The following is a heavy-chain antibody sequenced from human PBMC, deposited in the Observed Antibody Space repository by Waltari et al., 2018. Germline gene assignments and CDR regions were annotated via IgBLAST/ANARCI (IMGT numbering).Heavy chain of an antibody. CDR1: GYSISSGYY. Sequence: QVQLQESGPGLVKPSETLSLTCAVSGYSISSGYYWGWIRQPPGKGLEGIGSIYHSGGTSSTPSRKRRVPISVQTSKNQFSLKLGSVTAADTAVYYCARDGAYYDSSGYYFDYWGQGTLVTVSS. J-gene: IGHJ4*02. CDR2: IYHSGGT. CDR3: ARDGAYYDSSGYYFDY. D-gene: IGHD3-22*01. V-gene: IGHV4-38-2*02.